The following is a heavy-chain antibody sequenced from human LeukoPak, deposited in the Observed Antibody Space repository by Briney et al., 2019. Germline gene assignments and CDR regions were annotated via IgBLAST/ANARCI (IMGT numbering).Heavy chain of an antibody. D-gene: IGHD4-17*01. V-gene: IGHV4-39*07. CDR3: ARRAYGDYYFDY. CDR1: GGSISSSSYY. J-gene: IGHJ4*02. Sequence: PSETLSLTCTVPGGSISSSSYYWGWIRQPPGKGLEWIGSIYYSGSTYYNPSLKSRVTISVDTSKNQFSLKLSSVTAADTAVYYCARRAYGDYYFDYWGQGTLVTVSS. CDR2: IYYSGST.